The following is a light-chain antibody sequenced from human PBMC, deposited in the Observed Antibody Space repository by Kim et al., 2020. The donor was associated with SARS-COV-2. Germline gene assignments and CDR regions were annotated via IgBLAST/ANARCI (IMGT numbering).Light chain of an antibody. CDR2: AVS. CDR1: QGIGNS. V-gene: IGKV1-27*01. CDR3: QAYNRAPRT. Sequence: DIQMTQSPSSLSASVGDRVTITCRASQGIGNSLAWYQQKPGKSPKLLIRAVSTLQSGVPSRFSGSASGTDFTLTICGLQPEDVGTYYCQAYNRAPRTFGQGTKVDIK. J-gene: IGKJ1*01.